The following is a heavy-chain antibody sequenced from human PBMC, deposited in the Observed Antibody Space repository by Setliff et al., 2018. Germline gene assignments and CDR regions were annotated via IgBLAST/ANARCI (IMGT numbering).Heavy chain of an antibody. D-gene: IGHD1-1*01. J-gene: IGHJ5*02. Sequence: GASVKVSCKASGYTFTSYGISWVRQAPGQGLEWMGGIIPIFGTANYAQKFQGRVTITADESTSTAYMELSSLRSEDTAVYYCARVYNPLYHNWFDPWGQGTLVTVSS. CDR2: IIPIFGTA. V-gene: IGHV1-69*13. CDR1: GYTFTSYG. CDR3: ARVYNPLYHNWFDP.